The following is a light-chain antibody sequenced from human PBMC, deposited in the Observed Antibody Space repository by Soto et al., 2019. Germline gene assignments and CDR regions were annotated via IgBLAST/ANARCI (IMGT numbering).Light chain of an antibody. Sequence: QSALTPPASVSGSPGQSITISCTGTSSDVGGYNYVSWYQQHPGKVPKLMIYEVSNRPSGVSNRFSGSKSGNTASLTISGLQAEDEADYYCSSYTSSSTLVFGGGTKVTVL. V-gene: IGLV2-14*01. CDR1: SSDVGGYNY. CDR2: EVS. CDR3: SSYTSSSTLV. J-gene: IGLJ2*01.